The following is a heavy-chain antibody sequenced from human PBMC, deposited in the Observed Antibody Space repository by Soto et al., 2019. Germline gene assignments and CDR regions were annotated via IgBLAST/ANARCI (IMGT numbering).Heavy chain of an antibody. CDR3: AKVAVAGNGKYDWFDL. CDR1: GFTFSIYA. Sequence: EVQLLESGGGLVQPGGSLRLSCAASGFTFSIYAMSWVRQAPGKGLEWVSNIGGGDTYYADSVKGRFTISRDDSKSALFLQMTSLRVEDTATYCRAKVAVAGNGKYDWFDLWGQGTLVTVAS. J-gene: IGHJ5*02. D-gene: IGHD6-19*01. V-gene: IGHV3-23*01. CDR2: IGGGDT.